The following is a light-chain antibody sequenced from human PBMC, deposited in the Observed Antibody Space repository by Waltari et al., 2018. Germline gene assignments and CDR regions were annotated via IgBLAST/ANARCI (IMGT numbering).Light chain of an antibody. CDR3: QSADSSGTYPGVV. J-gene: IGLJ2*01. Sequence: SYELTQPPSVSVSPGQTARITCSGDALPKQYAYWYQQKPGQAPVLVIYKDSERPSGSPERFSGSSSGTTVTLTISGVQAEDEADYYCQSADSSGTYPGVVFGGGTKLTVL. V-gene: IGLV3-25*03. CDR2: KDS. CDR1: ALPKQY.